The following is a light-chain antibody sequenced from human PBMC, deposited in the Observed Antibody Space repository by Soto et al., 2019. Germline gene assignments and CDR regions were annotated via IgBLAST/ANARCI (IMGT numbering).Light chain of an antibody. CDR3: QQSNNWPKT. J-gene: IGKJ1*01. CDR1: QSVGSN. V-gene: IGKV3-15*01. CDR2: DAS. Sequence: EIVMTQSPDIPSVSPGETATLSCRASQSVGSNLAWYQQKPGQAPRLLISDASTRAAGLPARFSGSGSGTEFTLTISSLQSEDFAVYYCQQSNNWPKTFGQGTRVEIK.